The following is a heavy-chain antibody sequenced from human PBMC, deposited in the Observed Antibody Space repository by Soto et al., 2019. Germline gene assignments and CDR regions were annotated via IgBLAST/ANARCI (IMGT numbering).Heavy chain of an antibody. D-gene: IGHD2-15*01. CDR2: ISAYNGNT. J-gene: IGHJ5*02. CDR3: ARGGFDCSGGSCYPDYNWFDP. CDR1: GYTFTSYG. Sequence: ASVKVSCKASGYTFTSYGISWVRQAPGQGLEWMGWISAYNGNTNYAQKLQGRVTMTRNTSISTAYMELSSLRSEDTAVYYCARGGFDCSGGSCYPDYNWFDPWGQGTLVTVSS. V-gene: IGHV1-18*01.